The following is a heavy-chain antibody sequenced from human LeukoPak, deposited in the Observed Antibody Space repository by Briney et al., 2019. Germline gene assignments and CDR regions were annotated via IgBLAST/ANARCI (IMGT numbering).Heavy chain of an antibody. D-gene: IGHD6-13*01. CDR2: IYPADSDT. CDR1: GYSFTNYW. J-gene: IGHJ4*02. Sequence: GESLQISCKGSGYSFTNYWIGWVRQLPGKGLEWMGIIYPADSDTRYSPSFQGQATISADKSISTAYLQWSSLKASDTAMYYCARRRSYTSSLIDYWGQGTLVTVSS. V-gene: IGHV5-51*01. CDR3: ARRRSYTSSLIDY.